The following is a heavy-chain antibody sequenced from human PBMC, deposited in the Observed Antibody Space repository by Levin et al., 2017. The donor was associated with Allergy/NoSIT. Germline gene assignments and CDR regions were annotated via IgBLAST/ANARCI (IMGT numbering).Heavy chain of an antibody. Sequence: GGSLRLSCAASGLTFSSYGMHWVRQAPGKGLEWVALIWYDGTNEYYGDSVKGRFTISRDNSKNMLYLQMNSLRAEDTAVYYCARDYGSGMDVWGQGTTVTVSS. CDR3: ARDYGSGMDV. V-gene: IGHV3-33*01. CDR2: IWYDGTNE. CDR1: GLTFSSYG. J-gene: IGHJ6*02. D-gene: IGHD3-10*01.